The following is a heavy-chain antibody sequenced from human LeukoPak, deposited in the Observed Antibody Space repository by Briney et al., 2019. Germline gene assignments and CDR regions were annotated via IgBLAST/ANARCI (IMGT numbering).Heavy chain of an antibody. CDR3: TSQRPYTGNYYFDY. CDR2: IYTSGST. D-gene: IGHD1-1*01. Sequence: PSETLSLTCTVSGGSISSGSYYWSWIRQPAGKGLEWIGRIYTSGSTNYNPSLKSRVTISVDTSKNQFSLKLSSVTAADTAVYYCTSQRPYTGNYYFDYWGQGTLVTVSS. CDR1: GGSISSGSYY. J-gene: IGHJ4*02. V-gene: IGHV4-61*02.